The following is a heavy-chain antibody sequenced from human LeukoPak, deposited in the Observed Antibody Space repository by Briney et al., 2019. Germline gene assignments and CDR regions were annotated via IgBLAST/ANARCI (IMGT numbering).Heavy chain of an antibody. CDR3: ARHSRSGLAPD. Sequence: SETLSLTCTVSGGSISSGSYYWNWIRQPAGKGLEWIGRLYTSGSTNYNPSLKSRVTISVDTSKNQFSLKLSSVTAADTAVYYCARHSRSGLAPDWGQGTLVTVSS. V-gene: IGHV4-61*02. J-gene: IGHJ4*02. CDR1: GGSISSGSYY. CDR2: LYTSGST. D-gene: IGHD3-3*01.